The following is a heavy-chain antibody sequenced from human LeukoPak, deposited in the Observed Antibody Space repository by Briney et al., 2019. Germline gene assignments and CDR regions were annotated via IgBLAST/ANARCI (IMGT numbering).Heavy chain of an antibody. CDR1: GFTFGGSA. V-gene: IGHV3-23*01. D-gene: IGHD6-19*01. Sequence: PGGSLRLSCEASGFTFGGSAMSWVPEAPGKGLEWISDISGAGRETFYADSAKGRFTISRDNSKNTLYLQLSSLGAEDTAVYFCAKIDSPRVGWRAPFDYWGQGTLVTVSS. CDR2: ISGAGRET. CDR3: AKIDSPRVGWRAPFDY. J-gene: IGHJ4*02.